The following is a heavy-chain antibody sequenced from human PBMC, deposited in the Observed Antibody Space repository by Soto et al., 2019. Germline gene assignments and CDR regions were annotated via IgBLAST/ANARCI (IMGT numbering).Heavy chain of an antibody. CDR2: IIPIFGTA. CDR3: ARVYYDILTGLDP. J-gene: IGHJ5*02. D-gene: IGHD3-9*01. CDR1: GGTFSSYA. Sequence: GXSVKVSCKASGGTFSSYAISWVRQAPGQGLEWMGGIIPIFGTANYAQKFQGRVTITADESTSTAYMELSSLRPEDTAVYYCARVYYDILTGLDPWGQGTLVTVSS. V-gene: IGHV1-69*13.